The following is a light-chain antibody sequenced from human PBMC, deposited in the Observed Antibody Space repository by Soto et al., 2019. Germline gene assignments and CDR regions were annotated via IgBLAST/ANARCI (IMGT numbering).Light chain of an antibody. Sequence: QSALTQAASVSGSPGQSITISCTGTSSDVGGYNYVSWYQQHPGKAPKLMIYDVSNRPSGVSNRFSGSKSGYTASLTISGLQSEDEADYYCSSYTSSSTLVVFGGGTKLTVL. CDR3: SSYTSSSTLVV. J-gene: IGLJ2*01. CDR2: DVS. CDR1: SSDVGGYNY. V-gene: IGLV2-14*01.